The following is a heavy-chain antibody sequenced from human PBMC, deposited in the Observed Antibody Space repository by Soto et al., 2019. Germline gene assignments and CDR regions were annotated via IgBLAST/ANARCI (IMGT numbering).Heavy chain of an antibody. CDR3: ARGPSAYYDFWSGYVN. CDR2: INHVGIT. D-gene: IGHD3-3*01. J-gene: IGHJ4*02. V-gene: IGHV4-34*01. CDR1: GRSFSNYY. Sequence: SETLSLTCAVDGRSFSNYYWNWIRPTPGKGLEWIGEINHVGITNYNPSLKSRVTISVDTSKNQFSLKVTSVTAADTAVYYCARGPSAYYDFWSGYVNWGQGTLVTVSS.